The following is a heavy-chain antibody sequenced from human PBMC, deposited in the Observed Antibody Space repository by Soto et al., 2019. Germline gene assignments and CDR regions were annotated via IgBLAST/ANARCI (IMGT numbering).Heavy chain of an antibody. CDR2: IHPSGGVT. CDR3: TSDPPNEENAAFDI. Sequence: QVQLVQSGAEVKKPGASVKVSCKASGYSSTTYFIHWVRQAPGQGLEWMGVIHPSGGVTNYAQKFQVRVIMTKDASTNTVSIELSRLRSDDTAVYYCTSDPPNEENAAFDIWGQGTMVTVSS. V-gene: IGHV1-46*03. J-gene: IGHJ3*02. CDR1: GYSSTTYF. D-gene: IGHD1-1*01.